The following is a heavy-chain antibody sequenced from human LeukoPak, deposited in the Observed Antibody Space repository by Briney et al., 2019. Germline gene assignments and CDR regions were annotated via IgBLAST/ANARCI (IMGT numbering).Heavy chain of an antibody. J-gene: IGHJ4*02. CDR2: IYYSGST. V-gene: IGHV4-59*01. D-gene: IGHD3-22*01. CDR1: GGSISSYY. CDR3: ARAYYDSSGYYSTLYFDY. Sequence: SETLSLTCTVSGGSISSYYWSWIRQPPGKGLEWIGYIYYSGSTNYNPSLKSRVTISVDTSKKQFSLKLSSVTAAATAVYSCARAYYDSSGYYSTLYFDYWGQGTLVTVSS.